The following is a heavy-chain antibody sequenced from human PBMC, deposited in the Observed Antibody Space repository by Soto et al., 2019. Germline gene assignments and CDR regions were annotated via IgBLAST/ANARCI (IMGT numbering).Heavy chain of an antibody. V-gene: IGHV3-30*14. J-gene: IGHJ4*02. CDR1: GFTFSSYS. D-gene: IGHD1-26*01. CDR2: ISYDGSNK. Sequence: GVSLRLSFAASGFTFSSYSMQGVRQAPGEGREWVAVISYDGSNKYYADSVKGRFTICRDNAKNTLYLQMNCRRGHGRAVHCCDSLTLGRGRSYPHYWGQGTLVTVSS. CDR3: DSLTLGRGRSYPHY.